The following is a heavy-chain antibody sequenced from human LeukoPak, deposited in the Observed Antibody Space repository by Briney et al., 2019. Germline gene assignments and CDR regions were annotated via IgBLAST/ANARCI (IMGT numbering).Heavy chain of an antibody. V-gene: IGHV3-23*01. CDR2: ISGSGGST. Sequence: PGGSLRLSCAASGFTFSSYAMSWVRQAPGKVRDWVAAISGSGGSTYYAESVKGRFPISRDNSKNTLYLQMNSLRAEDTAVYYCAKEIPFDPWGQGTLVTVSS. CDR3: AKEIPFDP. CDR1: GFTFSSYA. J-gene: IGHJ5*02.